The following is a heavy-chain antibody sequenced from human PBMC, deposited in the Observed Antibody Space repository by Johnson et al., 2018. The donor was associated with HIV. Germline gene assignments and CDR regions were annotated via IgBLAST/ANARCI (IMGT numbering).Heavy chain of an antibody. Sequence: QMMLVESGGGLIQPGGSLRLSCVASGFTVSYNYMNWVRQAPGKGLEWVSVISGSGGSTYYADSVKGRFTISRDNAKNSLYLQMNSLRAEDTAVYYCARERGEGGSYYSFRRDAFDIWGQGTMVTVSS. J-gene: IGHJ3*02. CDR3: ARERGEGGSYYSFRRDAFDI. CDR2: ISGSGGST. CDR1: GFTVSYNY. V-gene: IGHV3-11*04. D-gene: IGHD1-26*01.